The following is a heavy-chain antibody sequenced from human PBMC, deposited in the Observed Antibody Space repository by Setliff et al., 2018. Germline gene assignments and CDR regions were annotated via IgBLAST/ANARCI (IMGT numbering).Heavy chain of an antibody. CDR1: GFTFSAYG. CDR2: VYNGNDET. J-gene: IGHJ5*02. Sequence: GGSLRLSCVASGFTFSAYGMSWVRQAPGKGLEWVSSVYNGNDETKYADSVKGRFTISRDRSKNTVYLQVNSLRGEDTAVYHCAKHSYYYGSGEIGWFDPWGQGTLVTVSS. V-gene: IGHV3-23*01. CDR3: AKHSYYYGSGEIGWFDP. D-gene: IGHD3-10*01.